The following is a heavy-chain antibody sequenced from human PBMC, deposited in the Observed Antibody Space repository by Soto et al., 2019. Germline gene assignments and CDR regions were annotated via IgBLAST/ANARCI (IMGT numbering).Heavy chain of an antibody. D-gene: IGHD6-19*01. Sequence: QVQLVESGGGVVRPGRSLRLSCAASGFTFSSYAMHWVRQAPGKGLEWVAVISYDGSNKYYADSVTGRFTISRDNSKNTLYLQLNSLRAAGTAVYYCARGVSTYSSGWYDAFDIWGEGTMVTVSS. V-gene: IGHV3-30-3*01. CDR1: GFTFSSYA. CDR2: ISYDGSNK. J-gene: IGHJ3*02. CDR3: ARGVSTYSSGWYDAFDI.